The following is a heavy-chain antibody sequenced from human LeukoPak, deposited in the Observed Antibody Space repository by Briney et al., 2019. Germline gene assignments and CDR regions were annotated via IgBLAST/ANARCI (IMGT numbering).Heavy chain of an antibody. V-gene: IGHV1-18*01. CDR1: GYTFTSYG. CDR3: ARHTDYDYVWGSYRFDY. CDR2: ISAYNGNT. Sequence: GASVKVSCKASGYTFTSYGISWVRQAPGQGLEWMGWISAYNGNTNYAQKLQGRVTMTTDTSTSTAYMELRSLRSDDTAVYYCARHTDYDYVWGSYRFDYWGQGTLVTVSS. J-gene: IGHJ4*02. D-gene: IGHD3-16*02.